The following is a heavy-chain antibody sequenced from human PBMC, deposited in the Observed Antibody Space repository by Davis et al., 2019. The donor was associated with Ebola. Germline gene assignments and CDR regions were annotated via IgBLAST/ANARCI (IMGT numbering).Heavy chain of an antibody. CDR3: TRHINWAFDY. CDR1: GFAFSSFG. D-gene: IGHD1-1*01. Sequence: GESLKISCAASGFAFSSFGMHWVRQAPGKGLEWVSYISRGGDMIEYADSVKGRFTISRDNTKNSLYLQMDSLRAEDTAVYYCTRHINWAFDYWGQGTLVTVSS. J-gene: IGHJ4*02. V-gene: IGHV3-48*03. CDR2: ISRGGDMI.